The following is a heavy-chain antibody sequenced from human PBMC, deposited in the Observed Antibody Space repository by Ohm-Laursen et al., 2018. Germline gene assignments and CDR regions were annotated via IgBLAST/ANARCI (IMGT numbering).Heavy chain of an antibody. CDR3: AREGGAGYTSSYFDS. CDR1: GFTFRNYG. Sequence: SLRLSCAASGFTFRNYGMQWVRQAPGKGLERVAVISYDGSAKLYTDSVKGRFAISRDDSKDTLFLQMNSLRLEDTALYYCAREGGAGYTSSYFDSWGQGTPVTVSS. D-gene: IGHD3-16*02. J-gene: IGHJ4*02. CDR2: ISYDGSAK. V-gene: IGHV3-30*03.